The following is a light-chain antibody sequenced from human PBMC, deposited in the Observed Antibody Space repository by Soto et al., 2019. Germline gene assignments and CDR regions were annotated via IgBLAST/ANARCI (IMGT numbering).Light chain of an antibody. V-gene: IGLV2-8*01. CDR2: EVS. Sequence: QSALTQPPSASGSPGQSVTISCTGSSSDVGGYNFVSWYQQHPGKAPKLMIYEVSERPSGVPDRFSGSMSGNTASLTVSGLQADDEADYYCSSYAGTNIPVVFGGGTKVTVL. CDR3: SSYAGTNIPVV. CDR1: SSDVGGYNF. J-gene: IGLJ2*01.